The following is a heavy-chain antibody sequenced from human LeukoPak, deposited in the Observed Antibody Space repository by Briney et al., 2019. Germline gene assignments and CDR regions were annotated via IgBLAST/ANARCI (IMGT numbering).Heavy chain of an antibody. CDR1: DDSISDYY. D-gene: IGHD3-10*01. Sequence: PSETLSLTCTVSDDSISDYYRGWIRQPPGKGLEWIGYFYNSGRSTYNPSLKSRVTISADTSKNHFSLKLNSVTTADTAVYYCARDQGYYGSGSYGPDHWGQGILVTVS. CDR3: ARDQGYYGSGSYGPDH. J-gene: IGHJ5*02. V-gene: IGHV4-59*01. CDR2: FYNSGRS.